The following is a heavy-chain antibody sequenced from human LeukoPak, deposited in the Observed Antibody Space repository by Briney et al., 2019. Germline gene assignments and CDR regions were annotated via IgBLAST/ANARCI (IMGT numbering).Heavy chain of an antibody. J-gene: IGHJ3*02. V-gene: IGHV4-39*01. CDR1: GGSISSSSYY. CDR3: ARRPYYDFWSGYKDDAFDI. CDR2: IYYNGST. D-gene: IGHD3-3*01. Sequence: SETLSLTCTVSGGSISSSSYYWGWIRQPPGKGLEWIGSIYYNGSTYYNPSLKSRVTISVDTSKNQFSLKLSSVTAADTAVYYCARRPYYDFWSGYKDDAFDIWGQGTMVTVSS.